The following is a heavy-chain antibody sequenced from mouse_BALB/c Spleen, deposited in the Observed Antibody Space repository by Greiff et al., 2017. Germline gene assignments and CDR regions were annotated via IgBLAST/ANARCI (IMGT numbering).Heavy chain of an antibody. D-gene: IGHD2-3*01. CDR3: ARNYDGYSGWFAY. Sequence: DVMLVESGGGLVQPGGSLKLSCAASGFTFSSYTMSWVRQTPEKRLEWVAYISNGGGSTYYPDTVKGRFTISRDNAKNTLYLQMSSLKSEDTAMYYCARNYDGYSGWFAYWGQGTLVTVSA. V-gene: IGHV5-12-2*01. CDR1: GFTFSSYT. CDR2: ISNGGGST. J-gene: IGHJ3*01.